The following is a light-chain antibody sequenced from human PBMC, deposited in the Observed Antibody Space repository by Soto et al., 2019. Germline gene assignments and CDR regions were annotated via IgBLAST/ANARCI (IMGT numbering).Light chain of an antibody. CDR3: LQLNSYPRS. CDR2: AAS. CDR1: QGISTY. Sequence: DIQLTQSPSFLYESIGDRVTITCRASQGISTYLAWYQQKPGKAPKLLIYAASTLQSGVPSRFSGSGSGTEFTLTISSLQPEDFATYYCLQLNSYPRSFGQGTRLEIK. J-gene: IGKJ2*01. V-gene: IGKV1-9*01.